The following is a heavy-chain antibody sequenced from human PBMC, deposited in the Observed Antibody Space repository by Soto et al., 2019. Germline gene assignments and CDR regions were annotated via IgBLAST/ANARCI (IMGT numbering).Heavy chain of an antibody. CDR3: AREDSIIIPAVSDF. Sequence: SLRLSCTVSGFAFNNYGINWVRQAPGKGLEWVSSISKSDYTYYSDSVKGRFTISRDNAKNSVSLQMNTLRVEDTAVYYCAREDSIIIPAVSDFWGQGTLVT. CDR1: GFAFNNYG. CDR2: ISKSDYT. V-gene: IGHV3-21*01. J-gene: IGHJ4*02. D-gene: IGHD2-2*01.